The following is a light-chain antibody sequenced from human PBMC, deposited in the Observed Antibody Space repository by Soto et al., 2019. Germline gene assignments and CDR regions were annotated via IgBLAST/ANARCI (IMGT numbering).Light chain of an antibody. CDR3: QQYLNSPRT. CDR2: GAS. Sequence: EMVLTHSCVRLPVSPEYKANLSCXXSPCIISSYLAWYQQKPGQAPKLLIYGASSRETGVPERFSASGSGTDFTLTISSLQVEDLAMYYCQQYLNSPRTFGQGTKVDNK. CDR1: PCIISSY. J-gene: IGKJ1*01. V-gene: IGKV3-20*01.